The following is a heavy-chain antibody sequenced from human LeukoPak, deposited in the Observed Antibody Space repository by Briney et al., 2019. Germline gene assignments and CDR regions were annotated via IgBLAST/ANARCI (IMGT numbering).Heavy chain of an antibody. V-gene: IGHV3-30*01. D-gene: IGHD3-3*01. J-gene: IGHJ6*03. Sequence: GGALRLSCAASGFTFSSYAMPWVRQAPGKGLEWVAVISYDGSNKYYADSVKGRLTISRDNSKNTLYLQMNSLRAEDTAVYYCARDGETKYYDFWHYYMDVWGKGTTVTVSS. CDR2: ISYDGSNK. CDR1: GFTFSSYA. CDR3: ARDGETKYYDFWHYYMDV.